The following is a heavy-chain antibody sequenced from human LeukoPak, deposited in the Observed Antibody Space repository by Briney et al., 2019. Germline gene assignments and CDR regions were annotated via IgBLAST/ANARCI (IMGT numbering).Heavy chain of an antibody. J-gene: IGHJ4*02. CDR2: IKQDGSEK. CDR3: ARGGTTVVKSHFDY. D-gene: IGHD4-23*01. Sequence: HTGGSLRLSCAASGFTFSSYAMHWVRQAPGKGLEWVANIKQDGSEKYYVDSVKGRFTISRDNAKNSLYLQMNSLRAEDTAVYYCARGGTTVVKSHFDYWGQGTLVTVSS. CDR1: GFTFSSYA. V-gene: IGHV3-7*01.